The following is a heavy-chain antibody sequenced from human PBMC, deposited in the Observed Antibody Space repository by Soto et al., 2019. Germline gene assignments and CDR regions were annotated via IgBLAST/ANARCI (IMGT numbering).Heavy chain of an antibody. Sequence: QGQLVESGGGVVHPGTSLRLSCGASGFAFNGYGMHWVRQAPGKGLEWVAAISYDGQNRYYADSMRGRITISRDNSKNRLVLEMNGLRAEDTGVYYCAKDNLDAVTAGIGKGMCVWGRGTPDTVSS. D-gene: IGHD2-21*02. CDR3: AKDNLDAVTAGIGKGMCV. J-gene: IGHJ6*01. V-gene: IGHV3-30*18. CDR1: GFAFNGYG. CDR2: ISYDGQNR.